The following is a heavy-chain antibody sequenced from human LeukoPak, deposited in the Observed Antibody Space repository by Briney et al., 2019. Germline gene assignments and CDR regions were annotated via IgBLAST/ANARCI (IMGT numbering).Heavy chain of an antibody. J-gene: IGHJ4*02. V-gene: IGHV3-7*05. Sequence: PGGSLRRSCAASGFIFTSYWMSWVRQAPGKGLEWVANIKQDGSEKSYVDSVQGRFTISRDNAKNSLYMQMNSLRAEDTAVYYCARGETMADYWGQGTLVTVSS. CDR1: GFIFTSYW. CDR2: IKQDGSEK. D-gene: IGHD2-8*01. CDR3: ARGETMADY.